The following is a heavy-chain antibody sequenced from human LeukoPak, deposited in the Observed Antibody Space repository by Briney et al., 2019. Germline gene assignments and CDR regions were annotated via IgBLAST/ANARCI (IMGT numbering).Heavy chain of an antibody. CDR3: AKDPYPHIAVAGTFGY. D-gene: IGHD6-19*01. CDR1: GFTFSSYA. V-gene: IGHV3-23*01. CDR2: ISGSGGST. J-gene: IGHJ4*02. Sequence: GGSLRLSCAASGFTFSSYAMSWVRQAPGRGLEWVSAISGSGGSTYYADSVKGRFTISRDNSKNTLYLQMNSLRAEDTAVYYCAKDPYPHIAVAGTFGYWGQGTLVTVSS.